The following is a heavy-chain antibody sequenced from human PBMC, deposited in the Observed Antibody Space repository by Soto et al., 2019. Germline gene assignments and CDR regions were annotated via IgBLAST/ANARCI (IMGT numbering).Heavy chain of an antibody. J-gene: IGHJ5*02. CDR2: INHSGST. CDR1: GGSFSGYY. V-gene: IGHV4-34*01. Sequence: SETLSLTCAVYGGSFSGYYWSWIRQPPGKGLEWIGEINHSGSTNYNPSLKSRVTISVDTSKNQFSLKLSSVTAADTAVYYCARLIRYCSGGSCYSFIWNNNWFDPWGQGTLVTVSS. CDR3: ARLIRYCSGGSCYSFIWNNNWFDP. D-gene: IGHD2-15*01.